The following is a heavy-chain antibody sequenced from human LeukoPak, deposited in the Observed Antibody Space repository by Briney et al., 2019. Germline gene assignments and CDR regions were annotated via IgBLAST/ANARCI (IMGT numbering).Heavy chain of an antibody. CDR3: ARVIVLMVYAKESRYCSGGSCYSALNWFDP. Sequence: ASVKVSCKASGHTFTRYGISWVRQAPGQGVEWMGWISAYNGNTNYAQKLQGRVTMTTDTTTSTAYMELRSLRSDDTAVYYCARVIVLMVYAKESRYCSGGSCYSALNWFDPWGQGTLVTVSS. V-gene: IGHV1-18*01. CDR2: ISAYNGNT. D-gene: IGHD2-15*01. J-gene: IGHJ5*02. CDR1: GHTFTRYG.